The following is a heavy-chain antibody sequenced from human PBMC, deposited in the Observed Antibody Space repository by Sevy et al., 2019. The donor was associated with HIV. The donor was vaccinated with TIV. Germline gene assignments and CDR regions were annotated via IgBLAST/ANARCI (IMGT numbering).Heavy chain of an antibody. CDR2: IYYSGST. CDR1: GGSISSYY. V-gene: IGHV4-59*01. CDR3: AREGGGRWLQFGPFDY. D-gene: IGHD5-12*01. Sequence: SETLSLTCTVSGGSISSYYWSWIRQPPGKGLEWIGYIYYSGSTNYNPSLKSRVTISVDTSKNQFSLKLSSVTAADTAVYYCAREGGGRWLQFGPFDYWGQGTLVTVPS. J-gene: IGHJ4*02.